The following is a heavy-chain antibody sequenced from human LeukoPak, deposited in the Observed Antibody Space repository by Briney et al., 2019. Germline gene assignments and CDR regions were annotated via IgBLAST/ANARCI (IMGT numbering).Heavy chain of an antibody. CDR3: AKYTSGTSYRGLDQ. CDR1: GLTVSSYG. J-gene: IGHJ4*02. V-gene: IGHV3-23*01. D-gene: IGHD3-10*01. Sequence: GESLRLSCGASGLTVSSYGMSWVRQAPGKGLEWVSTISGSAVNTYYADSVKGRFTICRDDSRNTVYLQMNSLRAEDTAVYSCAKYTSGTSYRGLDQWGQGTLVTVSS. CDR2: ISGSAVNT.